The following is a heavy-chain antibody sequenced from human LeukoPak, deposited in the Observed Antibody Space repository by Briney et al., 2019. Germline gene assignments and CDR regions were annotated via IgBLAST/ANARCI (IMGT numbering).Heavy chain of an antibody. J-gene: IGHJ3*02. CDR1: GDTFTSNW. D-gene: IGHD6-13*01. CDR3: ARRQSSTWYAFDI. CDR2: IYPGDSDT. Sequence: GESLKIACQGSGDTFTSNWIGWVRQMPGKGLEWMGIIYPGDSDTRYSPSFQGQVTISADKSISTAYLQWSSLEASDTAMYYCARRQSSTWYAFDIWGQGTMVTVSS. V-gene: IGHV5-51*01.